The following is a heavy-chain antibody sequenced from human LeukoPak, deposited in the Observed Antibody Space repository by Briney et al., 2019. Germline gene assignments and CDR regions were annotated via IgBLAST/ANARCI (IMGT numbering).Heavy chain of an antibody. J-gene: IGHJ5*02. Sequence: ASVTVSCTTSGYTFNTYGFAWVRQAPGQGLEWMGWINAYNGNTNYAQNLQDRGTMTTDTSTTTAYMELRSLRSDDTAVYYCAREGSLYDSGNYYLSWFDPWGQGTLVTVSS. V-gene: IGHV1-18*01. CDR2: INAYNGNT. CDR3: AREGSLYDSGNYYLSWFDP. D-gene: IGHD3-22*01. CDR1: GYTFNTYG.